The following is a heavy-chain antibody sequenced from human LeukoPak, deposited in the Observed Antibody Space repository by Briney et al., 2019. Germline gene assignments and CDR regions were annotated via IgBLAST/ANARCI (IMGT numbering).Heavy chain of an antibody. D-gene: IGHD5-18*01. CDR1: GFTFDDFA. J-gene: IGHJ6*03. CDR3: ANSYGYYYYMDV. V-gene: IGHV3-9*01. CDR2: ITWNSGST. Sequence: SPRLSFVASGFTFDDFAMQWVRQVSGKGLEWVSGITWNSGSTGYADSVKGRFTISRDNAKNSLYLQMNSLRAEDTALYYCANSYGYYYYMDVWGKGTTVTVSS.